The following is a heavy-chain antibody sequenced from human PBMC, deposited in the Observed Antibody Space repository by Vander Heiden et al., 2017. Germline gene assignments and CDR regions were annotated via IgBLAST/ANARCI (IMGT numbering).Heavy chain of an antibody. V-gene: IGHV1-8*01. CDR2: MNPNSGNT. D-gene: IGHD3-22*01. Sequence: QVQLVQSGAEVKKPGASVKVSCKASGYTFTSYDINWVRQASGQGLGWRGWMNPNSGNTGYAQKFQGRVTMTRNTSISTAYMELSSLRSEDTAVYYCARRNQFYYDSSGYDYWGQGTLVTVSS. CDR3: ARRNQFYYDSSGYDY. J-gene: IGHJ4*02. CDR1: GYTFTSYD.